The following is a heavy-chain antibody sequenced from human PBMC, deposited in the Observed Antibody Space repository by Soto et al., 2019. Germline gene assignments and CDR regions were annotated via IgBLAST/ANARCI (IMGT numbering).Heavy chain of an antibody. J-gene: IGHJ4*02. CDR2: ISGSGGST. Sequence: GGSLRLSCAASGFTFSSYAMSWVRQAPGKGLEWVSAISGSGGSTYYADSVKGRFTISRDNSKNTLYLQMGSLRAEDTAVYYCASGRSGYYYYFDYWGQGTLVTVSS. V-gene: IGHV3-23*01. CDR1: GFTFSSYA. CDR3: ASGRSGYYYYFDY. D-gene: IGHD3-22*01.